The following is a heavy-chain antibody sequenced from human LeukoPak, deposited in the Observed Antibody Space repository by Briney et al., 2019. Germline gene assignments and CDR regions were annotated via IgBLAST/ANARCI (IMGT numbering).Heavy chain of an antibody. CDR2: IYYSGST. V-gene: IGHV4-59*01. CDR1: GGSISSYY. CDR3: ARDNSGYQLLDY. Sequence: SETLSLTCTVSGGSISSYYWSWIRQPPGKGLEWIGYIYYSGSTNYNPSLKSRVTISVDTSKNQFSLKLSSVTAADTAVYYCARDNSGYQLLDYWGQGTLVTVSS. D-gene: IGHD3-22*01. J-gene: IGHJ4*02.